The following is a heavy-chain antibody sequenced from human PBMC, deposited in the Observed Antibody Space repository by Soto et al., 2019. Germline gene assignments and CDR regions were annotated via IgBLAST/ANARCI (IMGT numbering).Heavy chain of an antibody. J-gene: IGHJ6*04. CDR3: ARHSTGLDV. CDR1: GGSISSSY. D-gene: IGHD3-9*01. CDR2: IHYSGRT. Sequence: QVQLQESGPGLVKPSETLSLTCTVSGGSISSSYWSWIRQPPGKGLEWVGYIHYSGRTHYNPSLNGGITISLGTSMDQFSPKLTPVTAADTAVYYCARHSTGLDVWGKGTTVTVSS. V-gene: IGHV4-59*08.